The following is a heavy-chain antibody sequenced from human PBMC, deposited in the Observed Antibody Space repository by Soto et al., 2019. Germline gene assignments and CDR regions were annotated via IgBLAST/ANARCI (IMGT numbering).Heavy chain of an antibody. CDR1: GYIFTNHY. Sequence: QVQLVQSGAEVKKPGASVKVSCKASGYIFTNHYIHWVRQAPGQGLEWMGIINPRGGSTNYLQKFQGRITMTRDTSTSTVYMELSSLRSEDTAVYFCARADDYDSSGFDYDCWGQGSLVTVSS. CDR2: INPRGGST. V-gene: IGHV1-46*01. CDR3: ARADDYDSSGFDYDC. D-gene: IGHD3-22*01. J-gene: IGHJ4*02.